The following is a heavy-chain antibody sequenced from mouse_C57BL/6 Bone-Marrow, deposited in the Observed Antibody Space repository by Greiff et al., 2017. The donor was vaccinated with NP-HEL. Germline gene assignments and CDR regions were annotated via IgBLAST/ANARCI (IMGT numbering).Heavy chain of an antibody. V-gene: IGHV14-4*01. CDR1: GFNIKDDY. J-gene: IGHJ4*01. Sequence: EVKLVESGAELVRPGASVKLSCTVSGFNIKDDYMHWVKQRPEQGLAWIGWIDPENGDTEYASKFPGKATITADTSSNTAYLQRSSLTSEDTAVYYGTTGGSSPYAMDYWGQGTSVTVSS. CDR2: IDPENGDT. D-gene: IGHD1-1*01. CDR3: TTGGSSPYAMDY.